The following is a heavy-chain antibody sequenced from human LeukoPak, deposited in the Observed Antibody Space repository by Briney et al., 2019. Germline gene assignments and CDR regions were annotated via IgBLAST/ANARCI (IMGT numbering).Heavy chain of an antibody. CDR3: ARGFVAGRPDY. Sequence: SETLSLTCNVSGGSIISYYWSWIRQPPGKGLEWIGYIYYSGSTNYNPSLKSRVTISVDTSKNQFSLKLSSVTAADTAVYYCARGFVAGRPDYWGQGTLVTVSS. V-gene: IGHV4-59*08. CDR2: IYYSGST. CDR1: GGSIISYY. J-gene: IGHJ4*02. D-gene: IGHD6-19*01.